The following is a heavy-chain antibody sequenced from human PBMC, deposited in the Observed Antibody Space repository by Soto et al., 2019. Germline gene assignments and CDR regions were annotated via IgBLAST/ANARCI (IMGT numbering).Heavy chain of an antibody. CDR3: ARASDGYNSGVFDH. V-gene: IGHV4-59*01. CDR2: IYNAVST. Sequence: SETLSLTCTVSGGSLYSSHWGWIRQPPGKGLEWIGYIYNAVSTNYIPSLKSRVTISADVSKNHVSLELRSVTAADTAVYYCARASDGYNSGVFDHWGQGTMFPVSS. J-gene: IGHJ3*01. D-gene: IGHD1-1*01. CDR1: GGSLYSSH.